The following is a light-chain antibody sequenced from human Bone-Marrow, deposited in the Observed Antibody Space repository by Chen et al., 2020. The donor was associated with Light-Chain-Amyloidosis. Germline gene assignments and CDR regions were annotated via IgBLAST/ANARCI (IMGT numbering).Light chain of an antibody. Sequence: QSALTQPASVSGSPGQSITISCTGTSSDVGGYNLVSWYQQYPGKAPKLMIYEVSNRPSGVSNRFSGATSGNTASLTISGLQAEDEADYYCISHTSSGTLWVFGGGTKLTVL. V-gene: IGLV2-14*01. CDR1: SSDVGGYNL. CDR2: EVS. J-gene: IGLJ3*02. CDR3: ISHTSSGTLWV.